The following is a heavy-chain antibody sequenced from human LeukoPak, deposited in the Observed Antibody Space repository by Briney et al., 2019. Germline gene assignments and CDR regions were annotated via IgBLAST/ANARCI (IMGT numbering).Heavy chain of an antibody. CDR3: ARVRVVWDLDDAFDI. Sequence: GGSLRLSCTASGFTFSDYYMSWIRQTPGKGLEWLSYISTRDNTIQYADSVKGRFTISRDNANNSVFLQMNNLRAEDSAIYYCARVRVVWDLDDAFDIWGQGTMVTVSS. J-gene: IGHJ3*02. D-gene: IGHD1-26*01. CDR2: ISTRDNTI. CDR1: GFTFSDYY. V-gene: IGHV3-11*01.